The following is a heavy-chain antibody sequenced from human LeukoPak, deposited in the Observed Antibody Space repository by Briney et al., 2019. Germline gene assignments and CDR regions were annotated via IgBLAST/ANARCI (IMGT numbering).Heavy chain of an antibody. V-gene: IGHV4-59*08. CDR3: ARAQVGIVGATEFAY. D-gene: IGHD1-26*01. Sequence: PSETLSLTCTASGGSISSYYWTWIRQPPGKGLEWIGYIYYSGSTKYNPSLKSRVTISVDSSKNHFSLKLSSVTAADTAVYYCARAQVGIVGATEFAYWGQGTLVTVSS. J-gene: IGHJ4*02. CDR1: GGSISSYY. CDR2: IYYSGST.